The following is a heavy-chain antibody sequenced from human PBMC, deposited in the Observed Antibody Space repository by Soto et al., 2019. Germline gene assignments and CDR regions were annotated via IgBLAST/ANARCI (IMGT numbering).Heavy chain of an antibody. D-gene: IGHD3-10*01. CDR3: ARDYGSGSYYDRLADY. CDR2: IYYSGST. Sequence: SETLSLTCTVSGGSISSGGYYWSWIRHHPGKGLEWIGYIYYSGSTYYNPSLKSRVTISVDTSKNQFSLKLSSVTAADTAVYYCARDYGSGSYYDRLADYWGQGTLVTVS. V-gene: IGHV4-31*03. CDR1: GGSISSGGYY. J-gene: IGHJ4*02.